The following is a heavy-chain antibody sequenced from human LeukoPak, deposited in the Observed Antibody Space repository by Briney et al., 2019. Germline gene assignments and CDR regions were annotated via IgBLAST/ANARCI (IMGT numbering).Heavy chain of an antibody. J-gene: IGHJ4*02. CDR2: ISGSGGST. V-gene: IGHV3-23*01. CDR1: GFTFSSYA. D-gene: IGHD1-14*01. CDR3: AKESEVRGMGY. Sequence: GSLRLSCAASGFTFSSYAMSWVRQAPGKGLEWVSTISGSGGSTYYADSVKGRFTISRDNSKNTLNLQMNSLRAEDTAVYYCAKESEVRGMGYWGQGTLVTVSS.